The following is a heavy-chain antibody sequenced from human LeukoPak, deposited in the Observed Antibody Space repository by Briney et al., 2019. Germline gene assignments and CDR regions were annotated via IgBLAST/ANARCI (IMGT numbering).Heavy chain of an antibody. J-gene: IGHJ4*02. V-gene: IGHV1-18*01. CDR2: ISAYNGNT. D-gene: IGHD6-13*01. Sequence: ASVKVSCKASGYTFTSYGISWVRQAPGQGLEWMGWISAYNGNTNYAQKLQDRVTMTTDTSTSTAYMELRSLRSDDTAVYYCARFSLFLSSSWHYYFDYWGQGTLVTVSS. CDR3: ARFSLFLSSSWHYYFDY. CDR1: GYTFTSYG.